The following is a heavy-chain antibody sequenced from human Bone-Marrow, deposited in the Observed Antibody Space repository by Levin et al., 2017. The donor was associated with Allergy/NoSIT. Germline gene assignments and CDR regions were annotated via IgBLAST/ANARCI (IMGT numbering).Heavy chain of an antibody. CDR2: IGTAGDT. Sequence: GGSLRLSCAASGFTFSSYDMHWVRQATGKGLEWVSAIGTAGDTYYPGSVKGRFTISRENAKNSLYLQMNSLRAGDTAVYYCARGGAYDFWSGSWYFDLWGRGTLVTVSS. J-gene: IGHJ2*01. CDR3: ARGGAYDFWSGSWYFDL. V-gene: IGHV3-13*01. CDR1: GFTFSSYD. D-gene: IGHD3-3*01.